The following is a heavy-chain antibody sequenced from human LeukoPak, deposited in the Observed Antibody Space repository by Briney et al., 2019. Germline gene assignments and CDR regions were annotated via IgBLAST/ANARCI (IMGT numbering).Heavy chain of an antibody. CDR1: GASIRSYY. D-gene: IGHD3-3*01. J-gene: IGHJ4*02. V-gene: IGHV4-59*01. CDR3: AGIWSGYYDY. CDR2: IYNSGST. Sequence: SETLSLTCTVSGASIRSYYWSWIRQPPGKGLEWIGYIYNSGSTNYNPSLKSRVTMSVDTSKNQFSLKVSSVTAADTAVYYCAGIWSGYYDYWGQGTLVTVSS.